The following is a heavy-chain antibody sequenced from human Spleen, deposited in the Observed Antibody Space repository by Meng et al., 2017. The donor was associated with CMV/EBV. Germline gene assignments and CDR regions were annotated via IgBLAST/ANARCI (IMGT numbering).Heavy chain of an antibody. Sequence: GESLKISCAASGFTLNNAWMSWVRQAPGKGLEWVGRIRSESDGGTTDYAAPVKGRFSISRDNSKKTLYLQMNSLRAEDTAVYYCARENRRNAAGGYYYYYGMDVWGQGTTVTVSS. V-gene: IGHV3-15*01. CDR2: IRSESDGGTT. J-gene: IGHJ6*02. D-gene: IGHD2-15*01. CDR3: ARENRRNAAGGYYYYYGMDV. CDR1: GFTLNNAW.